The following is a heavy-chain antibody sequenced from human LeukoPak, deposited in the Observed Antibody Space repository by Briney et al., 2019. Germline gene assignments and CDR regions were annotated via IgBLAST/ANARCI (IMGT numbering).Heavy chain of an antibody. J-gene: IGHJ4*02. CDR2: ISSSGSTI. Sequence: GGSLRLSCAASGFTFSSYEMNWVRQAPGKGLEWVSYISSSGSTIYYADSVKGRFTISRDNAKNSLYLQMNSLRVEDTALYHCARKGLGGELGGFDSWGQGTLVTVSS. CDR3: ARKGLGGELGGFDS. D-gene: IGHD1-7*01. CDR1: GFTFSSYE. V-gene: IGHV3-48*03.